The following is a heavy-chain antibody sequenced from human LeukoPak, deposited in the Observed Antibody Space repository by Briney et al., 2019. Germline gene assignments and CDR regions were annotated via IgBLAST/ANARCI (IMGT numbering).Heavy chain of an antibody. V-gene: IGHV1-46*01. CDR1: GYTFTNYY. CDR2: INPSGGST. D-gene: IGHD5-24*01. CDR3: ARTPVELATDYFDY. Sequence: ASVKVSCKASGYTFTNYYMHWVRQAPGRGLEWMGIINPSGGSTSYAQQFQGRVTMTRDTSTSTVYMELSSLRSEDMAVYYCARTPVELATDYFDYRGQGTLVTVSS. J-gene: IGHJ4*02.